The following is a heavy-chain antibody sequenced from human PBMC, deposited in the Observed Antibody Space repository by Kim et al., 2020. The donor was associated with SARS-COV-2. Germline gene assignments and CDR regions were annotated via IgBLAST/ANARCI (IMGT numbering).Heavy chain of an antibody. CDR2: IYSSGNT. CDR1: GGSISGYY. V-gene: IGHV4-4*07. CDR3: SSKGVGAVAGSFDY. J-gene: IGHJ4*02. Sequence: SETLSLTCTVSGGSISGYYWSWIRQPAGKGLEWIGRIYSSGNTNFNPSLKSRNTMSVDTSKNQFSLTLGPVTAADTAVYYCSSKGVGAVAGSFDYWGPGTLVTVSS. D-gene: IGHD6-19*01.